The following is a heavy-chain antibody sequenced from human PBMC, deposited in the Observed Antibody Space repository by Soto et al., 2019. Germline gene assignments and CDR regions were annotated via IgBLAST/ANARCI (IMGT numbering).Heavy chain of an antibody. CDR1: GGSFSNYH. J-gene: IGHJ6*02. CDR3: ARGHRVETPEGGKFYFHSYGMGA. Sequence: PSETLSLTCAVYGGSFSNYHWTWIRQFPGKGLEWIGEIGHSGITKYNASLKSRVSMAVDTSKNQFSLKLHSVTAADTAVYYCARGHRVETPEGGKFYFHSYGMGAWGQGTTVTVSS. V-gene: IGHV4-34*01. D-gene: IGHD2-21*02. CDR2: IGHSGIT.